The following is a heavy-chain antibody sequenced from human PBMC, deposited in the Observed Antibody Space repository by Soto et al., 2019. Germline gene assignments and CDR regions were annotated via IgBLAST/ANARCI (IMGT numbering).Heavy chain of an antibody. D-gene: IGHD5-18*01. CDR3: ARREAMDYYYGMDV. CDR1: GFTFSSYV. J-gene: IGHJ6*02. V-gene: IGHV3-33*01. CDR2: IWYDGSNK. Sequence: GGSLRLSCAASGFTFSSYVMHWVRQSPGKGLEWVAVIWYDGSNKYYADSVKGRFTISRDNSKNTLYLQMNSLRAEDTAVYYCARREAMDYYYGMDVWGQGTTVTVSS.